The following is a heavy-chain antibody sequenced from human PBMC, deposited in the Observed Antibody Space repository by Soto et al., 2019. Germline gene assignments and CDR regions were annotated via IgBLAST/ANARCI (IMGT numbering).Heavy chain of an antibody. CDR3: ARVYGDYGAFDY. CDR2: ISAYNGNT. J-gene: IGHJ4*02. Sequence: ASVKVSCKASGYTFTSYGISWVRQAPGQGLEWMGWISAYNGNTNYAQKLQGRVTMTTDTSTSTAYMELRSLRFYDTAVYYCARVYGDYGAFDYWGQGTLVTVSS. V-gene: IGHV1-18*01. CDR1: GYTFTSYG. D-gene: IGHD4-17*01.